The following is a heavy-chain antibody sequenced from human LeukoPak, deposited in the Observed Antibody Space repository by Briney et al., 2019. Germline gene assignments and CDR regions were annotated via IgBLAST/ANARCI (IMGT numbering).Heavy chain of an antibody. J-gene: IGHJ4*02. D-gene: IGHD2-15*01. V-gene: IGHV3-23*01. CDR2: ISGSGGNT. Sequence: GGSLRLSCAASGFTFSSYVMSWVRQAPGKGLEWVSGISGSGGNTYYADSVKGRFTISRDNSKNTLYLQMNSLRAEDTAVYYCAKEGCSDGNCYDHFDYWGQGSLVTVSS. CDR1: GFTFSSYV. CDR3: AKEGCSDGNCYDHFDY.